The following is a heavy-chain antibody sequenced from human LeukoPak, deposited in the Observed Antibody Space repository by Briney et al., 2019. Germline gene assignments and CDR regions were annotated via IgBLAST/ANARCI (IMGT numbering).Heavy chain of an antibody. J-gene: IGHJ4*02. D-gene: IGHD3-16*02. Sequence: SSETLSLTCAVYGGSFSGYYWSWIRQPPGKGLEWIGEINHSGSTNYDPSLKSRVTISVDTSKNQFSLKLSSVTAAGTAVYYCARGGPEVPAAIWYHYVWGSYRYTGYDYWGQGTLVTVSS. CDR3: ARGGPEVPAAIWYHYVWGSYRYTGYDY. V-gene: IGHV4-34*01. CDR1: GGSFSGYY. CDR2: INHSGST.